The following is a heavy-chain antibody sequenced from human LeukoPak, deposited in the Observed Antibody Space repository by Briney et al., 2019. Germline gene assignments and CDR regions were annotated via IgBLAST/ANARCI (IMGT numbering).Heavy chain of an antibody. D-gene: IGHD2-15*01. J-gene: IGHJ5*02. CDR3: ATHCSGVSCYGSDGP. Sequence: ASVKVSCKISGYTLTELSMHWVRQAPGKGLEWMGGFDPEDGETIYAQKFQGRVTMTEDTSTDTAYMELSSLRSDDTAVYYCATHCSGVSCYGSDGPWGQGTLVTVSS. V-gene: IGHV1-24*01. CDR2: FDPEDGET. CDR1: GYTLTELS.